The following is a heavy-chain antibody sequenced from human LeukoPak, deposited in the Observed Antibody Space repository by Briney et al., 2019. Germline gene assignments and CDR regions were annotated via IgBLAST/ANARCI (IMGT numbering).Heavy chain of an antibody. CDR1: GYTFTGCY. J-gene: IGHJ4*02. Sequence: ASVKVSCKASGYTFTGCYIHWVRQAPGQGLEWMGRINPNSGGTDVAQKFQGRVTMTRDTSISTAYMELSRLRSDDTAVYYCAREIWQQLVFGFDYWGQGTLVTVSS. CDR3: AREIWQQLVFGFDY. V-gene: IGHV1-2*06. D-gene: IGHD6-13*01. CDR2: INPNSGGT.